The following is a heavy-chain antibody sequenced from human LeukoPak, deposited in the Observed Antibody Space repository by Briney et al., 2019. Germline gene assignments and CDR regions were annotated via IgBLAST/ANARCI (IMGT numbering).Heavy chain of an antibody. CDR1: GGSISSSSYY. Sequence: SGTLSLTCAVSGGSISSSSYYWGWIRQPPGKGLEWIGSIYYSGSTYYNPSLKSRVTISVDTSKNQFSLKLSSVTAADTAVYYCAPLMVYATSQHGYWGQGTLVTVSS. D-gene: IGHD2-8*01. J-gene: IGHJ4*02. CDR2: IYYSGST. CDR3: APLMVYATSQHGY. V-gene: IGHV4-39*01.